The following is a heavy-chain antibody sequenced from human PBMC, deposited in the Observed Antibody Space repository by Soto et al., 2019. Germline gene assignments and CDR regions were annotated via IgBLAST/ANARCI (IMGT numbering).Heavy chain of an antibody. J-gene: IGHJ4*02. V-gene: IGHV3-23*01. Sequence: GGSLRLSCAASGFTFSSYAMSWVRQAPGKGLEWVSAISGSGGSTYYADSVKGRFTISRDNSKNTLYLQMNRLRAEDTAVYYCAKGWNHATLLLFDYWGQGTLVTVSS. CDR3: AKGWNHATLLLFDY. CDR2: ISGSGGST. D-gene: IGHD1-1*01. CDR1: GFTFSSYA.